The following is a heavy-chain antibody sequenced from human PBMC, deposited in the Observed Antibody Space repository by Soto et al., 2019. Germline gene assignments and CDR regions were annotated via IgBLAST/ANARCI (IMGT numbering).Heavy chain of an antibody. Sequence: SETLSLTCTVSGGSVRSGTYYWTWIRQPPGTGLEWIGYIYYSGSTNYNPSLQSRVTLSGDTSNNQFSLKLRSATAAVTAVYYCAKITYEFWSGYEHPIDGMDVWGQGTTVTVSS. V-gene: IGHV4-61*01. CDR3: AKITYEFWSGYEHPIDGMDV. CDR2: IYYSGST. J-gene: IGHJ6*02. CDR1: GGSVRSGTYY. D-gene: IGHD3-3*01.